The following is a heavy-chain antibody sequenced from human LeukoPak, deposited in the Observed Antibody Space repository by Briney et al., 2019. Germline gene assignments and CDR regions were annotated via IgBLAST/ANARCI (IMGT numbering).Heavy chain of an antibody. J-gene: IGHJ6*03. D-gene: IGHD6-19*01. CDR1: GYTFTSYG. Sequence: ASVKVSCKASGYTFTSYGISWVRQAPGQGLEWMGWISAYNGNTNYAQKLQDRVTMTTDTSTSTAYMELRSLRSDDTAVYYCARVVVQWQPYYYYMDVWGKGTTVTVSS. CDR2: ISAYNGNT. V-gene: IGHV1-18*01. CDR3: ARVVVQWQPYYYYMDV.